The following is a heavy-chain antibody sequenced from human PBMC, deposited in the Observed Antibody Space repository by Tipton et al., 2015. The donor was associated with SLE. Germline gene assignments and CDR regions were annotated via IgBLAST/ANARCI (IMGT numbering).Heavy chain of an antibody. CDR2: INHRGST. CDR3: ATSLMTSVSYYYYGMDV. Sequence: TLSLTCAVYGGSFSGYYWSWIRQSPGRGLEWIGEINHRGSTNYNPSLKSRVTISVDTSKNQFSMNLSSVTAADTAVYYCATSLMTSVSYYYYGMDVWGQGTTVTVSS. V-gene: IGHV4-34*01. D-gene: IGHD2-8*01. CDR1: GGSFSGYY. J-gene: IGHJ6*02.